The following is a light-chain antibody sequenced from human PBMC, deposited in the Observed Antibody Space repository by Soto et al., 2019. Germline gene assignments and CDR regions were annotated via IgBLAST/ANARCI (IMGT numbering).Light chain of an antibody. Sequence: QLVLTQPPSASGTPGQRVTISCSGSSSNIGGNFVSWYQQLPGTAPKLLIHRNNQRPSGVPDRFSGSKSGTSASLAISGLRSEDEADYYCAAWDDSLSGVVFGRGTKLTVL. CDR1: SSNIGGNF. CDR3: AAWDDSLSGVV. CDR2: RNN. J-gene: IGLJ3*02. V-gene: IGLV1-47*01.